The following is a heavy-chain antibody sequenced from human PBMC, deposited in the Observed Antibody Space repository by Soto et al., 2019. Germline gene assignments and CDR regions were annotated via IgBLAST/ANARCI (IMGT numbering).Heavy chain of an antibody. J-gene: IGHJ4*02. CDR2: IWDDGSNK. CDR1: GFTFSSYG. V-gene: IGHV3-33*01. Sequence: GGSLRLSCAASGFTFSSYGMHWVRQAPGKGLEWVAVIWDDGSNKYYANSVKGRFTISRDNSKNTLYLQMNSLGAEDTAVYYCTRAGGWQQLVYFDYWGQGTLVTVSS. D-gene: IGHD6-13*01. CDR3: TRAGGWQQLVYFDY.